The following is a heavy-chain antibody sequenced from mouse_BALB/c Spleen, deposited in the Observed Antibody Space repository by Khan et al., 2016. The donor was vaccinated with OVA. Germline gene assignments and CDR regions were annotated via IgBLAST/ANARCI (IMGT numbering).Heavy chain of an antibody. CDR3: ARGNYYGSNSWFAY. V-gene: IGHV9-3*02. J-gene: IGHJ3*01. CDR2: INTNTGEP. CDR1: GYTFTNYG. D-gene: IGHD1-1*01. Sequence: QIQLVQSGPELKKPGETVKISCKASGYTFTNYGINWVKQAPGKGLKWMGWINTNTGEPTYAEEFKGRFAFSLETSASTAYLQLNNRKNEDTATYFCARGNYYGSNSWFAYWGQGTLVTVSA.